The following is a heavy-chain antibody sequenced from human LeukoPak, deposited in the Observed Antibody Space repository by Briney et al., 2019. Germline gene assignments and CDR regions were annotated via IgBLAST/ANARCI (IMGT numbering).Heavy chain of an antibody. J-gene: IGHJ5*02. CDR3: ARRAVYANWFDP. D-gene: IGHD2-8*01. Sequence: GGSLRLSCAASGFTFSSYRMSWVRQAPGKGLEWVANIKQDGSEKYYVDSVKGRFTISRDNAKNSLYLQMNSLRAEDTAVYYCARRAVYANWFDPWGQGTLVTVSS. V-gene: IGHV3-7*01. CDR1: GFTFSSYR. CDR2: IKQDGSEK.